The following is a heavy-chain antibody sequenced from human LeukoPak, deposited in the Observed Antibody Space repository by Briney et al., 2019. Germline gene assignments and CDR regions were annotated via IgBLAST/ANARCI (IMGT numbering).Heavy chain of an antibody. D-gene: IGHD3-22*01. V-gene: IGHV4-38-2*02. J-gene: IGHJ4*02. Sequence: SETLSLTCTVSGYSISSGYYWGWIRPPPGKGLEWIGSIYHSGSTYYNPSLKSRVTISVDTSKNQFSLKLSSVTAADTAVYYCARNYYDTKKPWDWGQGTLVTVSS. CDR2: IYHSGST. CDR3: ARNYYDTKKPWD. CDR1: GYSISSGYY.